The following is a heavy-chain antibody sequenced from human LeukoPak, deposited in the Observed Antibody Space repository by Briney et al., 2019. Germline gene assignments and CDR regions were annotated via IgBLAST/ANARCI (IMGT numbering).Heavy chain of an antibody. CDR2: IIPIFGTA. CDR1: RGTFSSYA. V-gene: IGHV1-69*13. CDR3: ARGSLLRYFDWLFSDY. J-gene: IGHJ4*02. D-gene: IGHD3-9*01. Sequence: SVKVSCKASRGTFSSYAISWVRQAPGQGLEWMGGIIPIFGTANYAQKFQGRVTITADESTSTAYMELSRLRSDDTAVYYCARGSLLRYFDWLFSDYWGQGTLVTVSS.